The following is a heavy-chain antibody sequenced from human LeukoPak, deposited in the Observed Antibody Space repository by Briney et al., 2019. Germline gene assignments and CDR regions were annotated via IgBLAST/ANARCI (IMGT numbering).Heavy chain of an antibody. CDR2: IKQDGSEK. J-gene: IGHJ4*02. Sequence: GGSLRLSCAASGFTFSSYWMSWVRQAPGKGLEWVANIKQDGSEKYYVDSVKGRFTISRDNAKNSLYLQMNSLRAEDTAVYYCARAPATLYGSGSYYTDYWGQGTLVTVPS. D-gene: IGHD3-10*01. CDR3: ARAPATLYGSGSYYTDY. V-gene: IGHV3-7*03. CDR1: GFTFSSYW.